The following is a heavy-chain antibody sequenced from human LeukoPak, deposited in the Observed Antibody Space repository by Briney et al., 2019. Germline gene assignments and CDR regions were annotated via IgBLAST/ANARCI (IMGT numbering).Heavy chain of an antibody. D-gene: IGHD1-26*01. J-gene: IGHJ4*02. CDR1: GFTFSSYN. CDR3: AKSISRFSGSFTFDY. V-gene: IGHV3-21*04. CDR2: ISSSSDYI. Sequence: GGSLRLSCAASGFTFSSYNMNWVRQTPGKGLEWVSSISSSSDYIYYADSVKGRFTISRDNAKNSLYLQMKSLRAEDTAVYYCAKSISRFSGSFTFDYWGQGTLVTVSS.